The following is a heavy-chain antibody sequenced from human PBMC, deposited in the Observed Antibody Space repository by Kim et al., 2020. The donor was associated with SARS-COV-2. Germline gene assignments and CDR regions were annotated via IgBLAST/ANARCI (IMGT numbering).Heavy chain of an antibody. Sequence: ASVKVSCKASGYTFTSYAMHWVRQAPGQRLEWMGWINAGNGNTKYSQKFQGRVTITRDTSASTAYMELSSLRSEDTAVYYCARDRFRHFDPRPNDYWGQGTLVTVSS. CDR3: ARDRFRHFDPRPNDY. CDR2: INAGNGNT. CDR1: GYTFTSYA. V-gene: IGHV1-3*01. D-gene: IGHD3-9*01. J-gene: IGHJ4*02.